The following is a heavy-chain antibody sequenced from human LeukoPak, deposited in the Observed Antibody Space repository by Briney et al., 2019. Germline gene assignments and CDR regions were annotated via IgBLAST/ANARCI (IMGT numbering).Heavy chain of an antibody. CDR3: ASLAAAAGTGAFDI. CDR1: GGSISSSSYY. Sequence: SETLSLTCTVSGGSISSSSYYWGWIRQPPGKGLEWIGSIYYSGSTYHNPSLKSRVTISVDTSKNQFSLKLSSVTAADTAVYYCASLAAAAGTGAFDIWGQGTMVTVSS. J-gene: IGHJ3*02. D-gene: IGHD6-13*01. V-gene: IGHV4-39*01. CDR2: IYYSGST.